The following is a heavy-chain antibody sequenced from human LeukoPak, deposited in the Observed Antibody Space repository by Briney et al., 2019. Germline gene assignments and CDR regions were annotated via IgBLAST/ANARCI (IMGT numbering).Heavy chain of an antibody. V-gene: IGHV3-53*01. CDR2: IYSGGST. D-gene: IGHD6-13*01. Sequence: PGGSLRLSCAASGFTVSSNYMSWVRQAPGKGLQWVSVIYSGGSTYYADSVKGRFTISRDNSKNTLYLRMNSLRAEDTAVYYCASLSSWYNWFDPWGQGTLVTVSS. J-gene: IGHJ5*02. CDR3: ASLSSWYNWFDP. CDR1: GFTVSSNY.